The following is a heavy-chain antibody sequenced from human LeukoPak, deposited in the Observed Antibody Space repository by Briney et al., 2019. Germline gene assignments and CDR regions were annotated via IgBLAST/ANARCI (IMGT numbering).Heavy chain of an antibody. CDR1: GFTFSSYG. CDR3: ANVYGSGSRGYFDY. V-gene: IGHV3-30*18. Sequence: HPGRSLRLSCAASGFTFSSYGMHWVRQAPGKGLEWVAVISYDGSNKYYADSVKGRFTISRDNSKNTLYLQMNSLRAEDTAVYYCANVYGSGSRGYFDYWGQGTLVTVSS. CDR2: ISYDGSNK. J-gene: IGHJ4*02. D-gene: IGHD6-19*01.